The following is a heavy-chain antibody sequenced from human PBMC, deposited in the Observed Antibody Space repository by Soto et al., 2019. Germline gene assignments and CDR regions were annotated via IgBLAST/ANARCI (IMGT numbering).Heavy chain of an antibody. Sequence: EVQLLESGGGLVQPGGSLRLSCAASGFTFSHYAMSWVRQAPGKGLQWVSTIFGNGAPTHNADSVQGRFGISRDNSNNMLFLEMNSLKDEDTAVYYCTREASSWGFAFDLWGQGTRVAVSS. CDR1: GFTFSHYA. CDR3: TREASSWGFAFDL. CDR2: IFGNGAPT. V-gene: IGHV3-23*01. D-gene: IGHD3-16*01. J-gene: IGHJ3*01.